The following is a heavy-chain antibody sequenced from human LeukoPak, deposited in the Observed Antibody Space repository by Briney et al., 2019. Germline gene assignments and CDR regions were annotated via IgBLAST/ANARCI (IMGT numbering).Heavy chain of an antibody. CDR1: GGSFSNYY. CDR2: IYYSGST. Sequence: SETLSLTCSVSGGSFSNYYWSWIRQHPVKGLEWIGYIYYSGSTYYNPSLKSRVTISVDTSKNQFSLNLSSVTAADTAVYYCARVLVGSSGSYDAFDIWGQGTMVTVSS. V-gene: IGHV4-59*06. J-gene: IGHJ3*02. CDR3: ARVLVGSSGSYDAFDI. D-gene: IGHD3-10*01.